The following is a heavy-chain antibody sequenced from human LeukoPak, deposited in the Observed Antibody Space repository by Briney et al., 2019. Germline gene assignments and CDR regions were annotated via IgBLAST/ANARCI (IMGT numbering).Heavy chain of an antibody. CDR3: ARDRYSSSSQSLDY. D-gene: IGHD6-6*01. CDR2: IYHSGRT. Sequence: SETLSLTCTVSGYSISSGYYWGWIRQPPGKGLEWIGSIYHSGRTFYNPSLKSRVTISVDTSKNQFSLKLSSVTAADTAVYYCARDRYSSSSQSLDYWGQGTLVTVSS. J-gene: IGHJ4*02. V-gene: IGHV4-38-2*02. CDR1: GYSISSGYY.